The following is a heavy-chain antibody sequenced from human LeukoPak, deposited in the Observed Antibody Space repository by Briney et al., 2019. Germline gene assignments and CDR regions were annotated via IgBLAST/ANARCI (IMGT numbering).Heavy chain of an antibody. J-gene: IGHJ4*02. CDR2: ISAYNGNT. V-gene: IGHV1-18*01. Sequence: GASVKVSCKASGYTFTSYDFNWLQQAPGQGLEWMGWISAYNGNTNYAQKLQGRVTMTTDTSTSTAYMELRSLRSDDTAVYYCARDVGAVAGLDYWGQGTLVTVSS. CDR3: ARDVGAVAGLDY. CDR1: GYTFTSYD. D-gene: IGHD6-19*01.